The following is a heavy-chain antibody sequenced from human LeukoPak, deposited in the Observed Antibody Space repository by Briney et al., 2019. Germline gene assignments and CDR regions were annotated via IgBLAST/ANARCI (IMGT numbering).Heavy chain of an antibody. J-gene: IGHJ4*02. V-gene: IGHV3-48*02. D-gene: IGHD2-21*02. Sequence: GGSLRLSCVATGFSFSNYSMHWVRQAPGKGLEWVSYISRTGNNVYYADSVKGRFTISRDNAKDSLFLQMDSLRDEDTAVYYCANLTHWGQGILVTVSS. CDR3: ANLTH. CDR1: GFSFSNYS. CDR2: ISRTGNNV.